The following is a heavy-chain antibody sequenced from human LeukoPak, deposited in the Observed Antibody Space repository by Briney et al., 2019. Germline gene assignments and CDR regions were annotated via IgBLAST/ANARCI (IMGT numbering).Heavy chain of an antibody. D-gene: IGHD6-19*01. J-gene: IGHJ4*02. CDR3: ARWGKIAGIAVAGTPFDY. CDR2: IYYSGST. V-gene: IGHV4-39*01. Sequence: PSETLSLTCTVSGGSISSSSYYWGWIRQPPGKGLEWIGSIYYSGSTYYNPSLKGRVTISVDTSKYQFSLKLSSVTAADTAVYYCARWGKIAGIAVAGTPFDYWGQGTLVTVSS. CDR1: GGSISSSSYY.